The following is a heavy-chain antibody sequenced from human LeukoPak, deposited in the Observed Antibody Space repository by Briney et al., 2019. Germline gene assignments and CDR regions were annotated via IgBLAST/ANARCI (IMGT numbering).Heavy chain of an antibody. CDR1: GFTFSSYG. CDR2: IWYDGSNK. J-gene: IGHJ6*02. V-gene: IGHV3-33*01. Sequence: GGSLRLSCAASGFTFSSYGMHWVRQAPGKGLEWVAVIWYDGSNKYYADSVKGRFTISRDNSKNTLYLQINSLSAADTAVYFCATERTYTTLNYYGMDDWGQGTTVTVSS. D-gene: IGHD3-16*01. CDR3: ATERTYTTLNYYGMDD.